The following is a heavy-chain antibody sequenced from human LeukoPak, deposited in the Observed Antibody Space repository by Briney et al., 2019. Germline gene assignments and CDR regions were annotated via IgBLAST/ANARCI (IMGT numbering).Heavy chain of an antibody. D-gene: IGHD6-6*01. CDR2: INPNSGGT. J-gene: IGHJ4*02. V-gene: IGHV1-2*06. CDR3: ARVLNPGYSSSIDY. Sequence: ASVKVSCKASGYTFTCYYMHWVRQAPGQGLEWMGRINPNSGGTNYAQKFQGRVTMTRDTSISTAYMELSRLRSDDTAVYYCARVLNPGYSSSIDYWGQGTLVTVSS. CDR1: GYTFTCYY.